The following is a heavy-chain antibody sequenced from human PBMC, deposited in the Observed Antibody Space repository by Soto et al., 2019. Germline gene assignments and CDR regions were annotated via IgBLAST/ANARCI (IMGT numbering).Heavy chain of an antibody. Sequence: QVQLVQSGAEVKKPGSSVKVSCKASGGTFSSYAISWVRQAPGQGLEWMGGIIPIFGTANYAQKFQGRVKSTAAVSTSTAYIELSSLSSEDTAVYCCAREVLGSSSSRDYYYSYGTDVWGQGTTVTVSS. CDR3: AREVLGSSSSRDYYYSYGTDV. CDR1: GGTFSSYA. D-gene: IGHD6-6*01. CDR2: IIPIFGTA. J-gene: IGHJ6*02. V-gene: IGHV1-69*12.